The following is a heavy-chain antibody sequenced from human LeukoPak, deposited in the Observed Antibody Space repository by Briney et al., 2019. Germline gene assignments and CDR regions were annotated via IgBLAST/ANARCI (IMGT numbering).Heavy chain of an antibody. V-gene: IGHV1-18*01. CDR2: ISAYNGNT. D-gene: IGHD2-15*01. J-gene: IGHJ6*02. CDR3: ATALVVAANYYYYGMDV. Sequence: GASVKVSCKASGYTFTSYGISWVRQAPGQGLEWMGWISAYNGNTNYAQKLQGRVTMTTDTSTSTAYMELRSLRSEDTAVYYCATALVVAANYYYYGMDVWGQGTTVTVSS. CDR1: GYTFTSYG.